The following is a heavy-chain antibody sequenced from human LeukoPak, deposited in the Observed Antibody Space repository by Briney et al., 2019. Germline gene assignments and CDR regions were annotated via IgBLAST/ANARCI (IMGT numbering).Heavy chain of an antibody. Sequence: TSETLSLTCTVSGGSISSSSYYWGWIRQPPGKGLEWIGSIYYSGSTYYNPSLKSRVTISVDTSKNQFSLKLSSVTAADTAVYYCARHPSNTYYYGSGSFGYMDVWGKGTTVTISS. D-gene: IGHD3-10*01. J-gene: IGHJ6*03. CDR3: ARHPSNTYYYGSGSFGYMDV. V-gene: IGHV4-39*01. CDR1: GGSISSSSYY. CDR2: IYYSGST.